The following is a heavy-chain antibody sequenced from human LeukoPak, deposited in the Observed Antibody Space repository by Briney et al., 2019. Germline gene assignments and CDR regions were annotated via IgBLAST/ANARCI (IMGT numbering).Heavy chain of an antibody. CDR2: IHTSGDT. J-gene: IGHJ5*02. V-gene: IGHV3-53*01. D-gene: IGHD4-17*01. CDR1: GFTVSSSY. CDR3: IVFGDSNH. Sequence: SGGSLRLSCAASGFTVSSSYVSWVRQAPGKGLEWVSAIHTSGDTCYADSVKGRFTIPRDTSKNTLYLQINSLRVEDTAVYYCIVFGDSNHWGQGTLVTVSS.